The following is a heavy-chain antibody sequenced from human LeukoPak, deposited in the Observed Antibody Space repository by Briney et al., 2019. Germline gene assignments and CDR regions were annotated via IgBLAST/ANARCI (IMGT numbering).Heavy chain of an antibody. D-gene: IGHD3-10*01. V-gene: IGHV3-7*03. Sequence: GGSLRLSCAASGFTFSSYWMSWVRQAPGKGLEWVANIKQDGSEKYYVDSVKGRFTISRDNAKSSLYLQMNSLRAEDTAVYYCARDSLGWFGELTPLDYWGQGTLVTVSS. J-gene: IGHJ4*02. CDR3: ARDSLGWFGELTPLDY. CDR1: GFTFSSYW. CDR2: IKQDGSEK.